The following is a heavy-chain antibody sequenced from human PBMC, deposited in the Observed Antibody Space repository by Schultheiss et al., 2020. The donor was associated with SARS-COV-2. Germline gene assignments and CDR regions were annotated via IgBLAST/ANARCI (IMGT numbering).Heavy chain of an antibody. CDR3: ARDSSGQYYYYGMDV. J-gene: IGHJ6*02. CDR1: GFTFSSYA. V-gene: IGHV3-30*04. D-gene: IGHD3-22*01. CDR2: ISYDGSNK. Sequence: GGSLRLSCAASGFTFSSYAMHWVRQAPGKGLEWVAVISYDGSNKYYADSVKGRFTISRDNSKNTLYLQMNSLRAEDTAVYYCARDSSGQYYYYGMDVWGQGTTVTVSS.